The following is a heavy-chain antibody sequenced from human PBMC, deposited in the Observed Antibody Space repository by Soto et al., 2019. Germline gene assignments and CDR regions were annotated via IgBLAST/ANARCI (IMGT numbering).Heavy chain of an antibody. J-gene: IGHJ5*02. CDR2: MNPNSGKI. D-gene: IGHD3-22*01. CDR1: GYTFTNYD. Sequence: ASVKVSCKASGYTFTNYDINWVRQATGQGPEYMGWMNPNSGKIGYVQKFQGRVTITADKSTSTAYMELSSLRSEDTAVYYCAGDPDSHYNDSHAPSYPWGQGTLVTVSS. CDR3: AGDPDSHYNDSHAPSYP. V-gene: IGHV1-8*01.